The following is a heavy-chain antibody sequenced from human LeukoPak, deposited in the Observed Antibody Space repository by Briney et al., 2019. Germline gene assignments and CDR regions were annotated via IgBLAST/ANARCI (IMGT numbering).Heavy chain of an antibody. J-gene: IGHJ4*02. CDR1: GFTFSSYS. D-gene: IGHD6-13*01. CDR2: ISSSSSYI. CDR3: ARDEWQQQLVHPFDY. Sequence: GGSLRLSCAASGFTFSSYSMNWVRQAPGKGRWWVSSISSSSSYIYYADSVKGRFTISRDNAKNSLYLQMNSLRAEDTAVYYCARDEWQQQLVHPFDYWGQGTLVTVSS. V-gene: IGHV3-21*01.